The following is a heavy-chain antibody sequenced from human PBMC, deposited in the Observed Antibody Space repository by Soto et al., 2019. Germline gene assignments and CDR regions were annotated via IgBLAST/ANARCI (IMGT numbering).Heavy chain of an antibody. J-gene: IGHJ4*02. CDR1: GYTFMSHV. CDR3: ARDSGIRGPSGDLDY. V-gene: IGHV1-3*01. D-gene: IGHD1-20*01. CDR2: VTGGNGDT. Sequence: QVQLVQSGAEVKEPGASVKVSCRASGYTFMSHVMHWVRQAPGQRLEWMGWVTGGNGDTKYSQNFQDRVTITRETSATTAYMELSRLTSEDTAVYYCARDSGIRGPSGDLDYWGQGTLVTVSS.